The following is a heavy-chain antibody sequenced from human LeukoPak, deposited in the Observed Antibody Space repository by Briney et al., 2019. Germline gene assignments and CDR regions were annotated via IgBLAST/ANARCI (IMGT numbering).Heavy chain of an antibody. Sequence: ASVKVSCKAPGYTFTAYYMHWVRQAPGQGLEWMGWINPNSVGTNYAQKFQGRVTMTRDTSISTAYMELSRLRSDDTAVYYCARDLHIAARPSLIDYWGQGTLVTVSS. CDR3: ARDLHIAARPSLIDY. V-gene: IGHV1-2*02. CDR1: GYTFTAYY. D-gene: IGHD6-6*01. J-gene: IGHJ4*02. CDR2: INPNSVGT.